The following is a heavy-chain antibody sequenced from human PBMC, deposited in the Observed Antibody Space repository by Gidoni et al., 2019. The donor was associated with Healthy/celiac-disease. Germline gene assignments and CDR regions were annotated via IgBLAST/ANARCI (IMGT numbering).Heavy chain of an antibody. J-gene: IGHJ1*01. V-gene: IGHV1-2*02. CDR3: ARGGLYYDPLGRFQH. CDR2: INPTSVGT. CDR1: GYTFTGYY. D-gene: IGHD3-22*01. Sequence: QVQLVQSGAEVKKPGASVKVSCKASGYTFTGYYMHWVRQAPGQGLEWMGWINPTSVGTNYAQNFQGRVTMTRDTSISPAYMELSRLRSDDTAVYYCARGGLYYDPLGRFQHWGQGTLVTVSS.